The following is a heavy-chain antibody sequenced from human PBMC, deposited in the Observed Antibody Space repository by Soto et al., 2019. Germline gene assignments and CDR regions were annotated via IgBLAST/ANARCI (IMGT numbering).Heavy chain of an antibody. CDR2: ISYDGSNK. J-gene: IGHJ5*02. D-gene: IGHD2-15*01. Sequence: QVQLVESGGGVVQPGRSLRLSCAASGFTFSRYAMHWVRQAPGKGLEWVAVISYDGSNKYYADSVKGRFTISRDNSKNTLYLQMNSLRAEDTAVYYCARDKGCSGGSCYSGTNWFDPWGQGTLVTVSS. CDR1: GFTFSRYA. V-gene: IGHV3-30-3*01. CDR3: ARDKGCSGGSCYSGTNWFDP.